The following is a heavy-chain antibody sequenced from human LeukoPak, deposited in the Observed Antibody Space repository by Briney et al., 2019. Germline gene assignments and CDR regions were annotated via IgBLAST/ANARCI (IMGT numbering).Heavy chain of an antibody. CDR2: MNPNTGGT. J-gene: IGHJ5*02. Sequence: ASVKVSCKASGYTFTNYYIHWVRQAPGQGLEWMGWMNPNTGGTNYAHKFQGRATMTRDTSVSTAYMELRSLRSDDTAIYYCARDETFDWFDPWGQGTLVTVSS. CDR3: ARDETFDWFDP. V-gene: IGHV1-2*07. CDR1: GYTFTNYY.